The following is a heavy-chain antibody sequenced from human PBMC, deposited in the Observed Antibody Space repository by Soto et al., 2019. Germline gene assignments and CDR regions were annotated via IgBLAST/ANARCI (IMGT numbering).Heavy chain of an antibody. V-gene: IGHV1-18*01. CDR1: GYTFTSYG. CDR3: ARASFCSGGSCYDEPKKYYYYYYMDV. D-gene: IGHD2-15*01. J-gene: IGHJ6*03. Sequence: QVQLVQSGAEVKKPGASVKVSCKASGYTFTSYGISWVRQAPGQGLEWMGWISAYNGNTNYAQKLQGRVTMTTDTATRTAYMELRSLRSDDTAVYYCARASFCSGGSCYDEPKKYYYYYYMDVWGKGTTVTVSS. CDR2: ISAYNGNT.